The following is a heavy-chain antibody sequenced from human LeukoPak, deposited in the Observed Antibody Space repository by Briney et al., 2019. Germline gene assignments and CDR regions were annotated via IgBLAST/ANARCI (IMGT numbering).Heavy chain of an antibody. Sequence: SETLSLTCTVSGGSISSYYWSWIRQPAGKGLEWIGRIYTSGSTNYNPSLKSRVTMSVDTSKNQFSLKLSSVTAADTAVYYCTLQGGLLGAPDALDIWGQGTMVNGSS. CDR1: GGSISSYY. CDR3: TLQGGLLGAPDALDI. CDR2: IYTSGST. V-gene: IGHV4-4*07. J-gene: IGHJ3*02. D-gene: IGHD3-16*01.